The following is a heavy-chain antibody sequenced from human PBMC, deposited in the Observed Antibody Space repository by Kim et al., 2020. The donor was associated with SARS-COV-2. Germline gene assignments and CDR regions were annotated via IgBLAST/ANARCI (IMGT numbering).Heavy chain of an antibody. CDR1: GGSVSSSSYF. CDR2: IYYSGTT. D-gene: IGHD3-3*01. V-gene: IGHV4-61*01. CDR3: ASTLYDFWSGSTYGMDV. J-gene: IGHJ6*02. Sequence: SETLSLTCTVSGGSVSSSSYFWSWIRQPPGKGLEWIGYIYYSGTTSYNPSLKSRVTISVDTSRNQFSLRLSSVTAADTAMYYCASTLYDFWSGSTYGMDVWGQEAPVTVSS.